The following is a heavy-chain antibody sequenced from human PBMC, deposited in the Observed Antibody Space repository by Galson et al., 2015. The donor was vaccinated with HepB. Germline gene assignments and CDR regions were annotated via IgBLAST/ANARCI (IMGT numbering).Heavy chain of an antibody. CDR1: GYTFTSYG. CDR3: ARYYDYVWGSYRDYYYYGMDV. Sequence: SVKVSCKASGYTFTSYGISWVRQAPGQGLEWMGWISAYNGNTNYAQKLQGRVTMTTDTSTSTAYMELRSLRSDDTAVYYCARYYDYVWGSYRDYYYYGMDVWGQGTTVTVSS. V-gene: IGHV1-18*04. D-gene: IGHD3-16*02. CDR2: ISAYNGNT. J-gene: IGHJ6*02.